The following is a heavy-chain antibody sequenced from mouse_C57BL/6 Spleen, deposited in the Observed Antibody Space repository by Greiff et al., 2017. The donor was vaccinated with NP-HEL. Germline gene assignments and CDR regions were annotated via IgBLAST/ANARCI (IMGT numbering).Heavy chain of an antibody. CDR2: IDPSDSYT. CDR3: ARYDYYGRSRYFDV. V-gene: IGHV1-69*01. CDR1: GYTFTSYW. D-gene: IGHD1-1*01. Sequence: QVQLQQSGAELVMPGASVKLSCKASGYTFTSYWMHWVKQRPGQGLEWIGEIDPSDSYTNYNQKFKGKSTLTVDKSSSTAYMQLSSLTSEDSAVYYCARYDYYGRSRYFDVWGTGTTVTVSS. J-gene: IGHJ1*03.